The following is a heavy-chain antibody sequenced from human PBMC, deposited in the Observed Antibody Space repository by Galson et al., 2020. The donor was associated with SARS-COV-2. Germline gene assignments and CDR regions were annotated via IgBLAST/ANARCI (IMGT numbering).Heavy chain of an antibody. CDR2: INPKSGGT. Sequence: ASGKVSCKASGYTFTDYYIHWVRQAPGQGLEWMGWINPKSGGTNYAQKFEGRVTMTRDTSITTAYMELSRLRADDTAVYYCARLRYYDVLTGYIVDVWGQGTMVTVSS. V-gene: IGHV1-2*02. J-gene: IGHJ6*02. D-gene: IGHD3-9*01. CDR1: GYTFTDYY. CDR3: ARLRYYDVLTGYIVDV.